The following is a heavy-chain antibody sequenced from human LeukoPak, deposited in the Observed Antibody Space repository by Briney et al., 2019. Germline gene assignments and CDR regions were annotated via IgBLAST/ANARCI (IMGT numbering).Heavy chain of an antibody. D-gene: IGHD5-24*01. CDR2: INPNSGGT. CDR3: ARSRDGYNYPVDY. V-gene: IGHV1-2*02. Sequence: ASVKVSCKASGYTFTGYYMHWVRQAPGQGLEWMGWINPNSGGTNYAQKLQGRVTMTTDKSTSTAYMELSSLRSEDTAMYYCARSRDGYNYPVDYWGQGTLVTVSS. J-gene: IGHJ4*02. CDR1: GYTFTGYY.